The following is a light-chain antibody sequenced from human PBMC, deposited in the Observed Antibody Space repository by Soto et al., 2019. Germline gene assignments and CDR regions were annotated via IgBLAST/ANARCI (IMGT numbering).Light chain of an antibody. CDR3: QQLNSYPRT. V-gene: IGKV1-5*01. CDR1: QSISSW. Sequence: DIQMTHSPSTLSASLGDRVTITCRASQSISSWLAWYQQKPGKAPKLLIYAASTLQSGVPSRFSGSGSGTEFILTISSLQPEDFATYYCQQLNSYPRTFGQGTRLEIK. J-gene: IGKJ5*01. CDR2: AAS.